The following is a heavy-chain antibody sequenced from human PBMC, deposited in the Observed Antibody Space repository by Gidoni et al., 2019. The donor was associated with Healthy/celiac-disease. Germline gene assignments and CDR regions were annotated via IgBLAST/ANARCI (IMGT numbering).Heavy chain of an antibody. CDR1: GFPFSSYG. CDR2: IWYDGSNK. Sequence: QVQLVESGGGVVQPGRSLRLSCAASGFPFSSYGMHWVRQAPGKGLEWVAVIWYDGSNKYYADSVKGRFTISRDNSKNTLYLQMNSLRAEDTAVYYCASEYYYDSSGYKGDAFDIWGQGTMVTVSS. V-gene: IGHV3-33*01. D-gene: IGHD3-22*01. CDR3: ASEYYYDSSGYKGDAFDI. J-gene: IGHJ3*02.